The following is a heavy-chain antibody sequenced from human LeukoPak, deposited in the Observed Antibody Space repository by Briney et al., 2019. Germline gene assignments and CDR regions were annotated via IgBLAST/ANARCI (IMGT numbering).Heavy chain of an antibody. CDR1: GGSISSYY. Sequence: ASETLSLTCTVSGGSISSYYWSWIRQPPGKGLEWIGYIYYSGNTNYSPSLKSRVTISVDTSENQFSLKLSSVTAADTAVYYCASSWEIFGVVSPYYYYGLHVWGQGTTVTVSS. J-gene: IGHJ6*02. CDR3: ASSWEIFGVVSPYYYYGLHV. V-gene: IGHV4-59*01. D-gene: IGHD3-3*01. CDR2: IYYSGNT.